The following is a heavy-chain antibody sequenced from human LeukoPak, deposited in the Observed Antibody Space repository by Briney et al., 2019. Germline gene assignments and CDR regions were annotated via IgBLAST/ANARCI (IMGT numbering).Heavy chain of an antibody. D-gene: IGHD2-2*01. J-gene: IGHJ1*01. CDR2: IIPIFGTA. Sequence: RASVTVSCKASGGTFSSYAISWVRQAPGQGLEWMGGIIPIFGTANYAQKFQGRVTITTDESTSTAYMELSSLRSEDTAVYYCAVGYCSSTSCYLSGYFQHWGQGTLVTVSS. V-gene: IGHV1-69*05. CDR3: AVGYCSSTSCYLSGYFQH. CDR1: GGTFSSYA.